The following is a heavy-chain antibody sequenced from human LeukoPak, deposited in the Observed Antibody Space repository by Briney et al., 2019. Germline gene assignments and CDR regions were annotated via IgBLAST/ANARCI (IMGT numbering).Heavy chain of an antibody. CDR3: ARVGYKASYYYYYMDV. D-gene: IGHD5-18*01. CDR2: INPNSGGT. J-gene: IGHJ6*03. CDR1: GYTFTGYY. V-gene: IGHV1-2*02. Sequence: ASVKVSCKASGYTFTGYYMHWVRQAPGQGLEWMGWINPNSGGTNYAQKFQGRVTMTRDTSISTAYMELSRLGSDDTAVYYCARVGYKASYYYYYMDVWGKGTTVTVSS.